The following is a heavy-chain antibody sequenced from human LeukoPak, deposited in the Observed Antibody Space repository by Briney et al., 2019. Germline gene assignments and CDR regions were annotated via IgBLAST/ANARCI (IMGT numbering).Heavy chain of an antibody. CDR3: ARGYSYGYFDY. CDR2: IYTVGNT. Sequence: PGGSLRLSCAASGFTFDNAWMSWVRQAPGRGLEWVSVIYTVGNTYYAESVKGRFTISRDNSKNTLYLQMNSLRAEDTAVYYCARGYSYGYFDYWGQGTLVTVSS. D-gene: IGHD5-18*01. J-gene: IGHJ4*02. CDR1: GFTFDNAW. V-gene: IGHV3-53*01.